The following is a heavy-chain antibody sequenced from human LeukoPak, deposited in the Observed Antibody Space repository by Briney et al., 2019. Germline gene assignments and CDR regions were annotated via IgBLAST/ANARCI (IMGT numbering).Heavy chain of an antibody. V-gene: IGHV5-51*01. CDR2: IYPDDSNT. CDR3: ARHPATVVT. D-gene: IGHD4-23*01. CDR1: GYNFPIYW. J-gene: IGHJ3*01. Sequence: GESLKISCQGSGYNFPIYWIGWVRQMPGQGLEWMGIIYPDDSNTIYGPSFQGQVTISADKSINTAYLEWSSLKASDTAIYYCARHPATVVTWGQGTMVTVSS.